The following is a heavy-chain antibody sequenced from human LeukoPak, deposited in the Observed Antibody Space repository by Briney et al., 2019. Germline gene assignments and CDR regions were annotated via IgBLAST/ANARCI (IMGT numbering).Heavy chain of an antibody. CDR2: INHSGST. V-gene: IGHV4-34*01. D-gene: IGHD3-3*01. Sequence: SETLSLTCAVYGGSFSGYYWSWIRQPPGKGLEWIGEINHSGSTNYNPSLKSRVTISVDTSKNQFSLKLSSVTAADTAVYYCARGGPMYYDFWSGVLNWFDPWGQGTLVTVSS. J-gene: IGHJ5*02. CDR3: ARGGPMYYDFWSGVLNWFDP. CDR1: GGSFSGYY.